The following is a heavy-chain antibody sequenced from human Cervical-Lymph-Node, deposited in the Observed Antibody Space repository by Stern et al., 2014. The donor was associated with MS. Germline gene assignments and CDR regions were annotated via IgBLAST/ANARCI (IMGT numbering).Heavy chain of an antibody. D-gene: IGHD3-10*01. V-gene: IGHV1-46*01. CDR3: QNMVRGVTELDF. CDR2: INPATGGT. J-gene: IGHJ4*02. CDR1: GYTFSIYY. Sequence: QMQLVQSGTEVKKSGASVRVSCKASGYTFSIYYMHWVRQAPGQGLEWLGIINPATGGTTYAQKFQDRVTMTNDTSTSTLYLEMSSLISEDTAVYARQNMVRGVTELDFWGQGTLVTVSS.